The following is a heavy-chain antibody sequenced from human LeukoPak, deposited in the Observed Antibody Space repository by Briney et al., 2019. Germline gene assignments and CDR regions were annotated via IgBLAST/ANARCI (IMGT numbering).Heavy chain of an antibody. CDR1: GFTFSRYW. Sequence: GGSLRLSCAASGFTFSRYWMSWVRQVPGKGLEWVANIKHDGSEEDYVDSVKGRFTISRGNAKNSLYLQMNSLRAEDTAVYRCARKLYYYDSSGAGRFDPWGQGTLVAVSS. D-gene: IGHD3-22*01. J-gene: IGHJ5*02. V-gene: IGHV3-7*01. CDR3: ARKLYYYDSSGAGRFDP. CDR2: IKHDGSEE.